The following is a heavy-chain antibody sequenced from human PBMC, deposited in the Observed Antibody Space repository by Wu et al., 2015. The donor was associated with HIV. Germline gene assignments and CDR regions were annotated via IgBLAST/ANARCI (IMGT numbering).Heavy chain of an antibody. Sequence: VQLVQSGAEVKKPGTSVTISCRVSGYIFTDFYLHWVQQAPGKGLEWMGLVDPEDGETTYAEKFQGRVVITADTSTNTAYMQLSSLEFDDTAIYYCATGDEGGGYSEFWGQGTLVTVSS. J-gene: IGHJ4*02. V-gene: IGHV1-69-2*01. CDR3: ATGDEGGGYSEF. CDR1: GYIFTDFY. CDR2: VDPEDGET. D-gene: IGHD2-21*01.